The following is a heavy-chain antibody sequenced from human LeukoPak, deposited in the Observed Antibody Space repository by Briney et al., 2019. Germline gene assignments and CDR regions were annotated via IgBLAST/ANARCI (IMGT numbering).Heavy chain of an antibody. V-gene: IGHV4-59*01. CDR2: IYYSGST. Sequence: SETLSHTCTVSGGSISSYYWSWIRQPPGKGLEWIGYIYYSGSTNYKPSLKSRVTISVDTSKNQFSLKLNSVTAADTAVYYCARGGYYGSGNDFRFDPWGQGTLVTVSS. J-gene: IGHJ5*02. CDR3: ARGGYYGSGNDFRFDP. D-gene: IGHD3-10*01. CDR1: GGSISSYY.